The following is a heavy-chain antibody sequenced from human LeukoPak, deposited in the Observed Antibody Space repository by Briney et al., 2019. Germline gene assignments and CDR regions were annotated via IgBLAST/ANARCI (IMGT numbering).Heavy chain of an antibody. CDR3: ARTEVDYYDSSGSGSYDY. CDR1: GFTFSSYW. CDR2: IKQDGSEK. D-gene: IGHD3-22*01. Sequence: TGGSLRLSCAASGFTFSSYWMSWVRQAPGKGLEWVANIKQDGSEKYYVDSMKGRFTISRDNAKNSLYLQMNSLRAEDTAVYYCARTEVDYYDSSGSGSYDYWGQGTLVTVSS. V-gene: IGHV3-7*01. J-gene: IGHJ4*02.